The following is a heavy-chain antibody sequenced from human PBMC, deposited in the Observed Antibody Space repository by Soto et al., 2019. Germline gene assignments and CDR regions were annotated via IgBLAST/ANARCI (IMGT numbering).Heavy chain of an antibody. D-gene: IGHD3-22*01. Sequence: QVQLQESGPGLVKPSQTLSLTCTVSGGSISSGDYYWSWIRQPPGKGLEWIGYIYYSGSTYYNTSLKSRVTISVDTSKNQFSLKMSSVNAADTAVYYCTTTAKSPDSSGYYPTGHEAYFYYCGQGTLVTVSS. CDR1: GGSISSGDYY. CDR3: TTTAKSPDSSGYYPTGHEAYFYY. V-gene: IGHV4-30-4*03. J-gene: IGHJ4*02. CDR2: IYYSGST.